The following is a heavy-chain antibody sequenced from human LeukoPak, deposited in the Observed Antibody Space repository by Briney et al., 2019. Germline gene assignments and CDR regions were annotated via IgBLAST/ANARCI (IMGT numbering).Heavy chain of an antibody. J-gene: IGHJ4*02. V-gene: IGHV4-30-4*01. CDR1: GGSISSGDYY. Sequence: SETLSLTCTVSGGSISSGDYYWSWIRQPPGKGLEWIGYIYYSGSTYYNPSLESRVTIPVDTSKNQFSLKLSSVTAADTAVYYCAREDATMVRGGFDYWGQGTLVTVSS. CDR2: IYYSGST. CDR3: AREDATMVRGGFDY. D-gene: IGHD3-10*01.